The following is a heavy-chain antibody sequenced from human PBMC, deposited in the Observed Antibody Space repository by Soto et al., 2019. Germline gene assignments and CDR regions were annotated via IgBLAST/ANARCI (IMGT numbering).Heavy chain of an antibody. J-gene: IGHJ4*02. D-gene: IGHD3-22*01. Sequence: PGGSLRLSCAASGFTFSSYAMSWVRQAPGKGLEWVSAISGSGGSTYYADSVKGRFTISRDNSKNTLYLQMNSLRAEDTAVYYCEKGAGYYYDSSGYDYWGQGPLVTVYS. CDR2: ISGSGGST. V-gene: IGHV3-23*01. CDR1: GFTFSSYA. CDR3: EKGAGYYYDSSGYDY.